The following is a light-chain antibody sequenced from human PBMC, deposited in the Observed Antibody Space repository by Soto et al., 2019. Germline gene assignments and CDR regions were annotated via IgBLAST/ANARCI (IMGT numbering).Light chain of an antibody. V-gene: IGKV3-15*01. CDR1: QSVSTN. Sequence: EIVMTQAPATLSVSPGERATLSCRASQSVSTNLAWYQQKPGQGPRLXXFGASTRAIGIPARFSGSGSGTEFTLTISSLQSEDFSVYYCQQYNNWPPITFGQGTRLEI. J-gene: IGKJ5*01. CDR3: QQYNNWPPIT. CDR2: GAS.